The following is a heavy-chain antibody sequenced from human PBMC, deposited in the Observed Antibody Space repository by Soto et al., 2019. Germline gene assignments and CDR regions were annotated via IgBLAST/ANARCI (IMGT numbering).Heavy chain of an antibody. CDR2: ISAYNGNT. D-gene: IGHD3-3*02. V-gene: IGHV1-18*01. Sequence: QVQLVQSGAEVKKPGASVKVSCKASGYSFTSYGISWVRQAPGQGLEWMGWISAYNGNTNYAQKLQGRVTMTTDTSTSTAYMELKSLRSDDTAVYYCARDPTIRYYYYYMDVWGKGTTVTVSS. CDR3: ARDPTIRYYYYYMDV. CDR1: GYSFTSYG. J-gene: IGHJ6*03.